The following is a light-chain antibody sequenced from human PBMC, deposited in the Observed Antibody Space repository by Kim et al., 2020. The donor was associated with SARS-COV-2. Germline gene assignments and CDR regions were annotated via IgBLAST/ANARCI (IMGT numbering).Light chain of an antibody. CDR1: VSNSGGGYD. CDR2: GNS. V-gene: IGLV1-40*01. J-gene: IGLJ1*01. CDR3: QSYDNSLSGSYV. Sequence: TSCTGSVSNSGGGYDVHWYQQLPGTAPKLLICGNSNRPSGVPDRFSGSKSGTSASLAITGLQAEDEADYYCQSYDNSLSGSYVFGTGTKVTVL.